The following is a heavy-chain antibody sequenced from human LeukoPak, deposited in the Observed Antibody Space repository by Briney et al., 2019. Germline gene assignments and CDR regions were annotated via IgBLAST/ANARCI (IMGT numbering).Heavy chain of an antibody. Sequence: SETLSLTCAVYGGSFSGYYWRWIRQSPGKGLEWIGEINHSGSTNYNPSLKSRVTISVDTSKNQFSLKLTSVTAADTAVYYCARVPYYYGSGSYYKLLDYWGQGTLVTVSS. CDR3: ARVPYYYGSGSYYKLLDY. CDR2: INHSGST. J-gene: IGHJ4*02. V-gene: IGHV4-34*01. D-gene: IGHD3-10*01. CDR1: GGSFSGYY.